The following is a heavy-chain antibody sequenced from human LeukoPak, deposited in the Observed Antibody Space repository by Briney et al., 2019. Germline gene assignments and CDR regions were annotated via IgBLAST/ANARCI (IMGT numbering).Heavy chain of an antibody. Sequence: SETLSLTCTVSGGSISIYYWSWIRQPPGKGLEWIWYIYYSGSTNYNPSLQSRVNISVDASKNKFSLKLSSVTAADTAVYYCGRRDILTGYNPYYFDYWGQGTLVTVSS. CDR2: IYYSGST. V-gene: IGHV4-59*01. J-gene: IGHJ4*02. CDR3: GRRDILTGYNPYYFDY. CDR1: GGSISIYY. D-gene: IGHD3-9*01.